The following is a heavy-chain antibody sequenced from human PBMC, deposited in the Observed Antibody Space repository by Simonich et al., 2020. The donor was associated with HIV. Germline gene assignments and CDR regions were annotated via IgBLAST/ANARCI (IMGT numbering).Heavy chain of an antibody. D-gene: IGHD1-1*01. V-gene: IGHV1-18*01. Sequence: QVQLVQSGSELKKPGASVKVSCKASGYTFTTYAMNWVRQAPGQGLEWMGGIGANSDDTNYAQNFRGRVTLTTDTSTGTAYMELRSLRSDDTAVYYCARSIWNLHNAIDFWGQGTLVTVSS. J-gene: IGHJ4*02. CDR3: ARSIWNLHNAIDF. CDR2: IGANSDDT. CDR1: GYTFTTYA.